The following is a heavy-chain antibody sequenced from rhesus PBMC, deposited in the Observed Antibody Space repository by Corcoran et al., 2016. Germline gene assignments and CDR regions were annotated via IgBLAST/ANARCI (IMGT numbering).Heavy chain of an antibody. CDR3: AAGGEGAAGTFDY. CDR1: GYIFTSSV. D-gene: IGHD6-25*01. CDR2: IHPGKGST. Sequence: QAQLVQSGAEVKKPGASVKVSCKASGYIFTSSVISWLRQAPGQGFEWKGGIHPGKGSTSDAQKCQGRVTITADMSTSTGYMELSSLRSEDMAVYYCAAGGEGAAGTFDYWGQGVLVTVSS. J-gene: IGHJ4*01. V-gene: IGHV1-70*01.